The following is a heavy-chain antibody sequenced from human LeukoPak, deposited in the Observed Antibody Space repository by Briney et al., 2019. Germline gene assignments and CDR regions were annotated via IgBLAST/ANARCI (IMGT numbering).Heavy chain of an antibody. V-gene: IGHV3-74*01. Sequence: GGSLRLSCAASGFTFSSYWMHWVRQAPGKGLVWVSRINSDGSSTSYADSVKGRFTISRDNAKNTLYLQMNSLRAEDTAVYYCASFSSGWYWFDPWGQGTLVTVPS. CDR2: INSDGSST. J-gene: IGHJ5*02. D-gene: IGHD6-19*01. CDR3: ASFSSGWYWFDP. CDR1: GFTFSSYW.